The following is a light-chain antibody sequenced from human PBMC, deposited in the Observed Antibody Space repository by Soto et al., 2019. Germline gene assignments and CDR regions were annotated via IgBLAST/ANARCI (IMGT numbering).Light chain of an antibody. J-gene: IGLJ1*01. CDR3: GADHGSGSNFVYV. Sequence: QSVLTQPPSASASLGASVTLTCTLSSGYSNYKVDWYQQRPGKGPRFVMRVGTGGIVGSKGDGIPDRFSVLGSGLNRYLTIKNIQXEXXXXXHCGADHGSGSNFVYVFGTGTKLTVL. CDR2: VGTGGIVG. CDR1: SGYSNYK. V-gene: IGLV9-49*01.